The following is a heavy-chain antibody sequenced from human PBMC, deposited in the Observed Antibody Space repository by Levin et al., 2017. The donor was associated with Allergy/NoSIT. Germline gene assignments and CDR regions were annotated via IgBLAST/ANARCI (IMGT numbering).Heavy chain of an antibody. CDR2: INPSGGST. CDR1: GYTFTSYY. CDR3: ARDHVDTAMVTGFGYYYYYMDV. V-gene: IGHV1-46*01. D-gene: IGHD5-18*01. Sequence: ASVKVSCKASGYTFTSYYMHWVRQAPGQGLEWMGIINPSGGSTSYAQKFQGRVTMTRDTSTSTVYMELSSLRSEDTAVYYCARDHVDTAMVTGFGYYYYYMDVWGKGTTVTVSS. J-gene: IGHJ6*03.